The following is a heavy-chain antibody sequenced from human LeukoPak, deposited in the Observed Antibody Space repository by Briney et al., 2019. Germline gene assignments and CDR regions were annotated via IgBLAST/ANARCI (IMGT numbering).Heavy chain of an antibody. Sequence: ASVKVSCKASGGTFSTYAVSWVRQAPGQGLEWMGWISAYNGNTNYAQKLQGRVTMTTDTSTSTAYMELRSLRSDDTAVYYCARDEYYYDSSGYYPNFDYWGQGTLVTVSS. CDR2: ISAYNGNT. CDR3: ARDEYYYDSSGYYPNFDY. J-gene: IGHJ4*02. D-gene: IGHD3-22*01. V-gene: IGHV1-18*01. CDR1: GGTFSTYA.